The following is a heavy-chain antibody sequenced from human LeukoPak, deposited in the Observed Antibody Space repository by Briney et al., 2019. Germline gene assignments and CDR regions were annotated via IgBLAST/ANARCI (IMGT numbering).Heavy chain of an antibody. D-gene: IGHD4-17*01. V-gene: IGHV7-4-1*02. J-gene: IGHJ6*03. CDR2: INTNTGNP. Sequence: ASVKVSCKASGYTFTSYAMNWVRQAPGQGLEWMGWINTNTGNPTYAQGFTGRFGFSLDTSVSTAYLQISSLKAEDTAVYYCARGGDYGDYDGYYYYYMDVWGKGTTVTVSS. CDR3: ARGGDYGDYDGYYYYYMDV. CDR1: GYTFTSYA.